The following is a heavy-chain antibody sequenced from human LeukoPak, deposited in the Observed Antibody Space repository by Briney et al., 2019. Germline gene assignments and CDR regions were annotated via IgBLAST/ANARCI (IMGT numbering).Heavy chain of an antibody. CDR1: GYTFTSYY. J-gene: IGHJ4*02. CDR2: INPSGGST. D-gene: IGHD2-15*01. CDR3: ARVVGPYGYSRY. Sequence: ASVKVSCKASGYTFTSYYMHWVRQAPGQGLEWMGIINPSGGSTSYAQKFQGRVTMTRDMSTGTVYMELSSLRSEDTAVYYCARVVGPYGYSRYWGQGTLVTVSS. V-gene: IGHV1-46*01.